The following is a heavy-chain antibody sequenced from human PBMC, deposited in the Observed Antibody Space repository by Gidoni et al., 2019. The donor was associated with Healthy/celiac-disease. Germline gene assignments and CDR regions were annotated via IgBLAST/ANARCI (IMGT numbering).Heavy chain of an antibody. Sequence: EVQLVESGGGLVPPGGSMRLSCAASGFTFSSYSMNWVRQAPGKGLEGVSYISSRSRTIYYADSVKGRFTISRDNAKNSLYLQMNSLRAEDTAVYYCARDDYYGSGSYYTPDYWGQGTLVTVSS. CDR3: ARDDYYGSGSYYTPDY. CDR2: ISSRSRTI. D-gene: IGHD3-10*01. J-gene: IGHJ4*02. V-gene: IGHV3-48*04. CDR1: GFTFSSYS.